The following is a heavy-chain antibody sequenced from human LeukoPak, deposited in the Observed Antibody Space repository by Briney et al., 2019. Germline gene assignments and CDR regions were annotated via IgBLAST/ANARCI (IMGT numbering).Heavy chain of an antibody. CDR3: ARDTRGYSYGLLDY. CDR2: IWYDGSNK. J-gene: IGHJ4*02. D-gene: IGHD5-18*01. Sequence: GGSLRLSCAASGFTFSSCGMHWVRQAPGKGLEWVAVIWYDGSNKYYADSVRGRFTISRDNSKNTLYLQMNSLRAEDTAVYYCARDTRGYSYGLLDYWGQGTLVTVSS. CDR1: GFTFSSCG. V-gene: IGHV3-33*01.